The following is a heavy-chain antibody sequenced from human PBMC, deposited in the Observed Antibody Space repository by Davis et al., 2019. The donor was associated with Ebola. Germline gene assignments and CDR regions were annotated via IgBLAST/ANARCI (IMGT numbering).Heavy chain of an antibody. V-gene: IGHV3-53*01. CDR3: ARDRIAVYYYYGMDV. J-gene: IGHJ6*02. D-gene: IGHD6-19*01. CDR2: IYSGGDT. CDR1: GFTVSSYY. Sequence: PGGSLRLSCEASGFTVSSYYMNWVRQAPGKGLEWVSVIYSGGDTYYTDSVKGRFTISRDNSKNTLYLQMNSLRAEDTAVYYCARDRIAVYYYYGMDVWGQGTTVTVSS.